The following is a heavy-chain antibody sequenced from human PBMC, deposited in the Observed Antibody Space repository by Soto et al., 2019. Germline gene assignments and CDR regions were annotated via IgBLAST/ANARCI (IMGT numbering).Heavy chain of an antibody. CDR3: AKDGHYSSGWYFGAREYYYYYGMDV. D-gene: IGHD6-19*01. V-gene: IGHV3-30*18. Sequence: QVQLVESGGGVVQPGRSLRLSCAASGFTFSSYGMHWVRQAPGKGLEWVAVISYDGSNKYYADSVKGRFTISRDNSKNTLYLQMNSLRAEDTAVYYCAKDGHYSSGWYFGAREYYYYYGMDVWGQGTTVTVSS. CDR2: ISYDGSNK. CDR1: GFTFSSYG. J-gene: IGHJ6*02.